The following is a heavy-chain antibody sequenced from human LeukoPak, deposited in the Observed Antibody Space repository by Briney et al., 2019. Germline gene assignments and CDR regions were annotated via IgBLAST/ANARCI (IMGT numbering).Heavy chain of an antibody. CDR3: ARARTVTTFRDAFDI. J-gene: IGHJ3*02. V-gene: IGHV1-2*02. D-gene: IGHD4-17*01. Sequence: ASVKVSCKASGYTFTGYYMHWVRQAPGQGLEWMGWINPNSGGTNYAQKFQGRVTMTRDTSISTAYMELSRLRSDDTAVYYCARARTVTTFRDAFDIWGQGTMVTVSS. CDR2: INPNSGGT. CDR1: GYTFTGYY.